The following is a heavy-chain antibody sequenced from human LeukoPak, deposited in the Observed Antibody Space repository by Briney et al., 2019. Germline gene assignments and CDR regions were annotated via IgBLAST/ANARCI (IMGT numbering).Heavy chain of an antibody. CDR1: GYTFSSYA. CDR3: ARDLGTGDPDY. V-gene: IGHV1-69*04. Sequence: SVKVSCKASGYTFSSYAISWVRQAPGQGLEWMGRIIPILGIANYAQKFQGRVTITADKSTSTAYMELSSLRSEDTAVYYCARDLGTGDPDYWGQGTLVTVSS. J-gene: IGHJ4*02. D-gene: IGHD7-27*01. CDR2: IIPILGIA.